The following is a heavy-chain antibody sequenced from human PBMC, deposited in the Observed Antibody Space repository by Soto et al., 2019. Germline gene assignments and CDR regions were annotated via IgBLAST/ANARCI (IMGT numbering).Heavy chain of an antibody. CDR1: GGSVSSNNYY. CDR2: VYYSGST. Sequence: PSETLSLTCIVSGGSVSSNNYYWSWIRQPPGKGLEWIGYVYYSGSTNYSPSLESRVTISVDTAKNQFSLKVTSVTAADTAVYYCARTGSSWPYYFDYWGQGALVTVSS. D-gene: IGHD6-13*01. V-gene: IGHV4-61*01. CDR3: ARTGSSWPYYFDY. J-gene: IGHJ4*02.